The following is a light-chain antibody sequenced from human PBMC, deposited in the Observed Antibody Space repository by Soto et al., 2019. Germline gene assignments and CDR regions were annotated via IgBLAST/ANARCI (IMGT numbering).Light chain of an antibody. Sequence: DIQMTQSPSTLSACAGDRVTITCRASQSISSWLAWYQQKPGKAPKLLIYKASSLESGVPSRFSGSGSGTEFTLTISSLQPDDFATYYCQQYNSYSWTFGQGTKVDIK. CDR2: KAS. V-gene: IGKV1-5*03. CDR1: QSISSW. CDR3: QQYNSYSWT. J-gene: IGKJ1*01.